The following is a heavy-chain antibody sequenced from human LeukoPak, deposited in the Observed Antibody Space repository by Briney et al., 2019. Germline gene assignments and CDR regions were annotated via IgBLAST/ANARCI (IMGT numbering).Heavy chain of an antibody. J-gene: IGHJ6*02. CDR2: IYSDGRT. CDR3: ARGFLGLNGGV. Sequence: PSETLSLTCTVSGASISPNYWSWIRQLPGTGLEWIGFIYSDGRTEYSPSLKSRVTISVDTSRSRFSLKLNSATAADTAVYYCARGFLGLNGGVWGQGTTVTVSS. D-gene: IGHD1-26*01. V-gene: IGHV4-59*12. CDR1: GASISPNY.